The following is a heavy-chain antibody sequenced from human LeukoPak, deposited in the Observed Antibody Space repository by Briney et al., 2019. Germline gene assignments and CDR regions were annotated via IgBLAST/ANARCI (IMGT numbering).Heavy chain of an antibody. V-gene: IGHV4-59*12. CDR2: IYYSGST. Sequence: PSETLSLTCTVSGGSISSYYWSWIRQPPGKGLEWIGYIYYSGSTNYNPSLKSRVTISVDTSKNQFSLKLSSVTAADTAVYYCAQGVRGASYYYYYYMDVWGKGTTVTVSS. J-gene: IGHJ6*03. D-gene: IGHD3-10*01. CDR1: GGSISSYY. CDR3: AQGVRGASYYYYYYMDV.